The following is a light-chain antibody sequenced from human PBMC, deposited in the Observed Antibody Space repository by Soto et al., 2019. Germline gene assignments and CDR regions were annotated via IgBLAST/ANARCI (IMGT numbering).Light chain of an antibody. V-gene: IGKV3-20*01. Sequence: EIVLTQSPCTLSLSPGERGTLSCRASQSVSSSYLAWYQQKPGQAPRLLIYGASSRATGIPDRFSGSGSGTDFTLTISRLEPEDFAVYYCQQYGSSPPITFGQGTRLEIK. CDR2: GAS. J-gene: IGKJ5*01. CDR1: QSVSSSY. CDR3: QQYGSSPPIT.